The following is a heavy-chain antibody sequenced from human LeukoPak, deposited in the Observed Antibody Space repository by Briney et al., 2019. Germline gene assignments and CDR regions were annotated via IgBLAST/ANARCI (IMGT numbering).Heavy chain of an antibody. V-gene: IGHV1-18*01. CDR2: ISAYNGNA. J-gene: IGHJ5*02. CDR1: GYTFTHYG. CDR3: ARGGVVVVVASIRGNWFDP. D-gene: IGHD2-15*01. Sequence: ASVNVSCKASGYTFTHYGINWVRQAPGQGLEWMGWISAYNGNANYAPKLQGRVTMTIDTSTSTAHMELRSLRSDDTAVYYCARGGVVVVVASIRGNWFDPWGQGTLVTVSS.